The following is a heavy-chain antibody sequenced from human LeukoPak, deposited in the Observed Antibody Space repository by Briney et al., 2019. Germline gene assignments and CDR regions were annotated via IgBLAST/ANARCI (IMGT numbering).Heavy chain of an antibody. CDR1: GGSISSRGYY. J-gene: IGHJ4*02. Sequence: SQTLSLTCVVSGGSISSRGYYWSWIRQPPGKGLEWVGYIYHIGSSYYNPSLKSRVTISVDRSKNQFSLRLNSVTAADTAVYYCARVDYSNYLFDYWGQGTLVTVSS. V-gene: IGHV4-30-2*01. CDR2: IYHIGSS. CDR3: ARVDYSNYLFDY. D-gene: IGHD4-11*01.